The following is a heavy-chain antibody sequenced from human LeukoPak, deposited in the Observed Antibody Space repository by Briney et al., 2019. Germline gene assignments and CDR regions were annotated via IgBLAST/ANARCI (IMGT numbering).Heavy chain of an antibody. CDR3: AKLLRYFDWFQGDAFGI. CDR2: ISGSGGST. D-gene: IGHD3-9*01. CDR1: GFTFSSYA. V-gene: IGHV3-23*01. J-gene: IGHJ3*02. Sequence: TGGSLRLSCAASGFTFSSYAMSWVRQAPGKGLEWVSAISGSGGSTYYADSVKGRFTISRDNSKNTLYLQMNSLRAEDTAVYYCAKLLRYFDWFQGDAFGIWGQGTMVTVSS.